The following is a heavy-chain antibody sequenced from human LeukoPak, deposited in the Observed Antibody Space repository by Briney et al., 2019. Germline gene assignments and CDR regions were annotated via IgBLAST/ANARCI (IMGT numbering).Heavy chain of an antibody. D-gene: IGHD3-10*01. CDR3: ARASITMVRGVITRVFDY. V-gene: IGHV4-59*01. Sequence: SETLSPTCTVSGGSISSYYWSWIRQPPGKGLEWIGYIYYSGSTNYNPSLKSRVTISVDTSKNQFSLKLSSVTAADTAVYYCARASITMVRGVITRVFDYWGQGTLVTVSS. J-gene: IGHJ4*02. CDR2: IYYSGST. CDR1: GGSISSYY.